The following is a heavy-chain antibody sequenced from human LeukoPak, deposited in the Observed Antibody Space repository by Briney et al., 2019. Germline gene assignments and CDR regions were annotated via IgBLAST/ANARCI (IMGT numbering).Heavy chain of an antibody. J-gene: IGHJ3*02. Sequence: SETLSLTCTVSGGSISSYYWSWIRQPAGKGLEWIGRIYSSGSTNYNPSLKSRVTMSVDTSKNQISLKLSSVTAADTAVYYCARWEVRLNAFEMWGQGTMVTVSS. CDR2: IYSSGST. D-gene: IGHD3-10*01. CDR1: GGSISSYY. CDR3: ARWEVRLNAFEM. V-gene: IGHV4-4*07.